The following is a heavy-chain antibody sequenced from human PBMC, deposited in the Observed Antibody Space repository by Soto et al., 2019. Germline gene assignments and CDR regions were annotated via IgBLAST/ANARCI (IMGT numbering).Heavy chain of an antibody. D-gene: IGHD6-19*01. V-gene: IGHV3-21*01. Sequence: EVQLVESGGGLVKPGGSLRLSCAASGFTFSSYSMNWVRQAPGKGLEWVSSISSSSSYIYYADSVKGRFTISRDNAKNSLFLQRNSLRAEDTAVYYCARTVYSSGWYGEGYFDYWGQGTLVTVSS. J-gene: IGHJ4*02. CDR3: ARTVYSSGWYGEGYFDY. CDR2: ISSSSSYI. CDR1: GFTFSSYS.